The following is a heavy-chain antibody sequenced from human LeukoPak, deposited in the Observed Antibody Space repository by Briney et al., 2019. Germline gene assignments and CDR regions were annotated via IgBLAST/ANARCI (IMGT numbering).Heavy chain of an antibody. J-gene: IGHJ4*02. CDR2: IYYSGST. D-gene: IGHD3-10*01. Sequence: SETLSLTCTVSGGSISSYYWSWIRQPPGKGLEWIGYIYYSGSTNYNPSLKSRVTISVDTSKNQFSLKLSSVTAADTAVYYCARGRPDYGSGSYYRVRALNDYWGQGTLVTVSS. CDR3: ARGRPDYGSGSYYRVRALNDY. CDR1: GGSISSYY. V-gene: IGHV4-59*12.